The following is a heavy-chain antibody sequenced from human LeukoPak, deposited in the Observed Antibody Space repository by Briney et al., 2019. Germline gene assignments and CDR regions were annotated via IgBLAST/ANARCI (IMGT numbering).Heavy chain of an antibody. D-gene: IGHD4-23*01. J-gene: IGHJ4*02. CDR3: ARGSRRYGGNLIDY. Sequence: ASVEVSCKASGYTFTGYYMHWVRQAPGHGLEWMGWINPNSGGTNYAQKFQGRVTMTRDTSISTAYMELSRLRSDDTAVYYCARGSRRYGGNLIDYWGQGNLVTVSS. CDR1: GYTFTGYY. CDR2: INPNSGGT. V-gene: IGHV1-2*02.